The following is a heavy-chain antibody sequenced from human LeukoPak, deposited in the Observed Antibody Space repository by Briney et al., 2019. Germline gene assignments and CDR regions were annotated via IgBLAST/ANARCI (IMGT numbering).Heavy chain of an antibody. D-gene: IGHD3-3*01. J-gene: IGHJ5*02. CDR3: ASTDYDFWSGSGGFDP. CDR1: GGSISSSSYY. CDR2: IYYSGST. V-gene: IGHV4-39*01. Sequence: SETLSLTCTASGGSISSSSYYWGWIRQPPGKGLEWIGSIYYSGSTYYNPSLKSRVTISVDTSKNQFSLKLSSVTAADTAVYYCASTDYDFWSGSGGFDPWGQGTLVTVSS.